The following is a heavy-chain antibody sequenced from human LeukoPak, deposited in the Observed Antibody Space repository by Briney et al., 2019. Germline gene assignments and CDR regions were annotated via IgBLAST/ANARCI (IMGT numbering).Heavy chain of an antibody. V-gene: IGHV1-3*01. CDR2: INAGNGDA. J-gene: IGHJ5*02. CDR3: GKSAPSGFDP. CDR1: GYTFTTYA. Sequence: GASVKVSCKASGYTFTTYAIHWVRQAHGRSLEWMGRINAGNGDAKYSQNLHDRITITRDTSASTVYMELTSLRSEDTAVYYCGKSAPSGFDPWGQGTLVTVSS.